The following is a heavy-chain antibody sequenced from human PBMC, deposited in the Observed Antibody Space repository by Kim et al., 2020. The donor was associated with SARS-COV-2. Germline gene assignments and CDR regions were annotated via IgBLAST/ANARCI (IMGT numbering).Heavy chain of an antibody. CDR3: ARGGSVLLWFGELLRFDP. D-gene: IGHD3-10*01. V-gene: IGHV4-34*01. Sequence: SETLSLTCAVYGGSFSGYYWSWIRQPPGKGLEWIGEINHSGSTNYNPSLKSRVTISVDTSKNQFSLKLSSVTAADTAVYYCARGGSVLLWFGELLRFDPWGRGTLVTVSS. J-gene: IGHJ5*02. CDR1: GGSFSGYY. CDR2: INHSGST.